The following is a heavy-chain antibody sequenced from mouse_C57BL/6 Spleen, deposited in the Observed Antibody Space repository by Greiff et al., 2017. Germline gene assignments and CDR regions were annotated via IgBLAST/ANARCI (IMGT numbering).Heavy chain of an antibody. D-gene: IGHD3-2*02. J-gene: IGHJ4*01. CDR3: TTSSGYSYAMDY. CDR1: GFNINDYY. CDR2: IDPEDGDT. Sequence: VQLQQSGAELVRPGASVKLSCTASGFNINDYYMHWVKQRPEQGLEWIGRIDPEDGDTEYAPKFQGKATTTADTSSNTAYLQLSSLTSEDTAVYYCTTSSGYSYAMDYWGQGTSVTVSS. V-gene: IGHV14-1*01.